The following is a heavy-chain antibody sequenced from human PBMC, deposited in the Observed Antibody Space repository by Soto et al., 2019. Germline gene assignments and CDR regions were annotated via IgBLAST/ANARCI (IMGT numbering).Heavy chain of an antibody. Sequence: SETLSLTCTVSGGSISSYYWSWIRQPPGKGLEWIGYIYYSGSTNYNPSLKSRVTISVDTSKNQFSMKLSSVTAADTAVYYCARAGAGSSNYYGMDVWGQGTTVTVSS. V-gene: IGHV4-59*01. CDR2: IYYSGST. CDR3: ARAGAGSSNYYGMDV. CDR1: GGSISSYY. J-gene: IGHJ6*02. D-gene: IGHD2-2*01.